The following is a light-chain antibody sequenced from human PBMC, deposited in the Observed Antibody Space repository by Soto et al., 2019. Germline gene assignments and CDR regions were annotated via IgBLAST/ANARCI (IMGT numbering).Light chain of an antibody. Sequence: DVQVTQSPSTLSASVGDRVTITCRASQSISSWLAWYQQKPGKAPKLLIYDASSLESGVPSRFSGSGSGTEFTLTISSLQPDDFATYYCQQYNSYSGGYTFGQGTKLEIK. V-gene: IGKV1-5*01. J-gene: IGKJ2*01. CDR3: QQYNSYSGGYT. CDR1: QSISSW. CDR2: DAS.